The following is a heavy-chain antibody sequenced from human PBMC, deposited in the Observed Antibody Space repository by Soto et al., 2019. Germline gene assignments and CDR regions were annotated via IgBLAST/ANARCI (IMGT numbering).Heavy chain of an antibody. CDR2: ISYDRTNN. V-gene: IGHV3-30*18. J-gene: IGHJ3*02. CDR1: GFTFSSYG. CDR3: AKGDCSGGSCYFSAFDI. Sequence: QVQLVESGGGVVQPGRSLRLSCAASGFTFSSYGMHWVRQAPGKGLEWVAVISYDRTNNYYTESVKGRFTISRDNSKNTLFLQMNSLRDEDTAVYFCAKGDCSGGSCYFSAFDIWGQGTMVTVSS. D-gene: IGHD2-15*01.